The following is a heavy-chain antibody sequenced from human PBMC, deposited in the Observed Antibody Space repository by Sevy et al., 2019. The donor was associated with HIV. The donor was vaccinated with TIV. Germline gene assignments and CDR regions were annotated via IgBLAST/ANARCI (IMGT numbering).Heavy chain of an antibody. V-gene: IGHV1-2*04. CDR1: GYTFTDYY. Sequence: ASVKVSCKASGYTFTDYYLHWARQAPGQGLEWMGWINPDNGVTNYAQRFQGWVTMTRDTSINTVYMELSRLTSDDTAVYYCARGSLTGYYRGNWFDPWGQGTLVTVSS. CDR3: ARGSLTGYYRGNWFDP. J-gene: IGHJ5*02. CDR2: INPDNGVT. D-gene: IGHD3-9*01.